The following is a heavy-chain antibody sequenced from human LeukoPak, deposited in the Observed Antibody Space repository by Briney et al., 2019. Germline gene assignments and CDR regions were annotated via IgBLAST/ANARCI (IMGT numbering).Heavy chain of an antibody. D-gene: IGHD3-10*01. Sequence: PSETLSLTCTVSGGSISSYFWSWIWQPPGKGLEWIGYIYYSGSTNYNPSLKSRVTISVDTSKNQFSLKLSSVTAADTAVYYCARDRGDYYFDYWGQGTLVTVSS. CDR2: IYYSGST. J-gene: IGHJ4*02. V-gene: IGHV4-59*01. CDR3: ARDRGDYYFDY. CDR1: GGSISSYF.